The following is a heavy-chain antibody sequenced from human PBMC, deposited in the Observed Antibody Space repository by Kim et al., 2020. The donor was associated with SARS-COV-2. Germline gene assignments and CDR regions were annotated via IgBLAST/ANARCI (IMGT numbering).Heavy chain of an antibody. J-gene: IGHJ4*02. CDR2: ISGSGGST. CDR1: GFTFSSYA. Sequence: GGSPRLSCAASGFTFSSYAMSWVRQAPGKGLEWVSAISGSGGSTYYADSVKGRFTISRDNSKNTLYLQMNSLRAEDTAVYYCAKVFSVGGNYFDYWGQGTLVTVSS. CDR3: AKVFSVGGNYFDY. V-gene: IGHV3-23*01. D-gene: IGHD2-8*01.